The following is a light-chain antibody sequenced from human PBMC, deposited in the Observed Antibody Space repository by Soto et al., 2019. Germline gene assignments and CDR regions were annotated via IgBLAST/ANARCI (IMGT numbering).Light chain of an antibody. Sequence: QAVVTQEPSLSVSPGGTITLTCGLPSVSVSTAYYPSWYQQTPAQPPRTLIYSTNSRSSGVPERFSGSLLGNKAALTIAGAQADDEGDYYCALFMGSGISVFGGGTQLTVL. V-gene: IGLV8-61*01. CDR2: STN. J-gene: IGLJ7*01. CDR3: ALFMGSGISV. CDR1: SVSVSTAYY.